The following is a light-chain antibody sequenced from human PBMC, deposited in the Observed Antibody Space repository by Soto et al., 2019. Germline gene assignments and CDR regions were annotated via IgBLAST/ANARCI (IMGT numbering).Light chain of an antibody. V-gene: IGLV2-14*01. CDR3: SSYTSSSVV. Sequence: QSVLTQPASVSGSPGQSITISCTGTSSDVGGYNYVSWYQQHPGKAPKVMIYYVSNRPSGVSKRFSGSKSGNTASLTISGLQAEDEADYYCSSYTSSSVVFGGGTKLTVL. CDR2: YVS. J-gene: IGLJ2*01. CDR1: SSDVGGYNY.